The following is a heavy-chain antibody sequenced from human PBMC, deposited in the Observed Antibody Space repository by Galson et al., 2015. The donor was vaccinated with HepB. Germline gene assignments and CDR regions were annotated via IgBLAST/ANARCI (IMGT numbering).Heavy chain of an antibody. Sequence: SLRLSCAASGFTFSSYGMHWVRQAPGKGLEWVAVISYDGSNKYYADSVKGRFTISRDNSKNTLYLQMNSLRAEDTAVYYCAKFHTKINSSGWYDRPVPVDYWGQGTLVTVSS. CDR1: GFTFSSYG. D-gene: IGHD6-19*01. CDR2: ISYDGSNK. J-gene: IGHJ4*02. V-gene: IGHV3-30*18. CDR3: AKFHTKINSSGWYDRPVPVDY.